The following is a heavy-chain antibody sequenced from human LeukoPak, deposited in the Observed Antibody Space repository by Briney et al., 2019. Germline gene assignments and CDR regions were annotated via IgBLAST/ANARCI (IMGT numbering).Heavy chain of an antibody. V-gene: IGHV3-33*01. CDR1: GFTFSGYA. CDR3: ARDFSRYSGSYVDH. D-gene: IGHD1-26*01. J-gene: IGHJ5*02. Sequence: GRSLRLSCAASGFTFSGYAMHWVRQAPGKGLEWVAVIWNDGSNKEYGDSVKGRFTISRDNSKNTLFLQMSSLRAEDTAVYYCARDFSRYSGSYVDHWGQGALVTVSS. CDR2: IWNDGSNK.